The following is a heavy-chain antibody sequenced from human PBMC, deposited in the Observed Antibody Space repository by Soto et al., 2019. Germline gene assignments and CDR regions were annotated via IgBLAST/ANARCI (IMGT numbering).Heavy chain of an antibody. J-gene: IGHJ4*02. CDR1: GFTFSSYG. CDR3: AKGVGHYYILTCLN. Sequence: QVQLVESGGGVVQPGRSLRLSCAASGFTFSSYGMHWVRQAPGKGLEWVAVISYDGSNKYYADSVKGRFTISRDDSKNTLYLQMNSLRAEDTAVYYCAKGVGHYYILTCLNWGQGTLVTVSS. D-gene: IGHD3-9*01. V-gene: IGHV3-30*18. CDR2: ISYDGSNK.